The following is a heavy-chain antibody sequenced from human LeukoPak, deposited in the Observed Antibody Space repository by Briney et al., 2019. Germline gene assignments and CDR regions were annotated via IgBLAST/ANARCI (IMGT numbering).Heavy chain of an antibody. CDR3: ARSYSGGFGI. Sequence: PGGSLRLSCAASGFTFSSYSMNWVRQAPGKGLEWVASISSSSSYIYYADSVKGRFTISRDNAKNSLYLQMNSLRVEDTAVYYCARSYSGGFGIWGQGTAVIVSS. D-gene: IGHD2-21*01. CDR1: GFTFSSYS. V-gene: IGHV3-21*01. CDR2: ISSSSSYI. J-gene: IGHJ3*02.